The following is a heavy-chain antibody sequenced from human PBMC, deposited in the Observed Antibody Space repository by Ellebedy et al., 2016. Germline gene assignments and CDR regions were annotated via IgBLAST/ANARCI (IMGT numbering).Heavy chain of an antibody. CDR2: IKSKTAGGAA. Sequence: GESLKISCAASGFTFGNAWMNWVRQAPGKGLEWVGRIKSKTAGGAADYAAPVKGRFTISRDDSKNTLYLQMNSLKTEDTAVYFCTTVYRYNYDSVWGQGTLVTVSS. J-gene: IGHJ4*02. CDR1: GFTFGNAW. D-gene: IGHD5-18*01. V-gene: IGHV3-15*01. CDR3: TTVYRYNYDSV.